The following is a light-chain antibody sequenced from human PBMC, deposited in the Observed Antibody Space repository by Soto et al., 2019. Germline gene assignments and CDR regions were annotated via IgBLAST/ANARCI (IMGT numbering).Light chain of an antibody. CDR3: QQRSKWPPYT. CDR2: DAS. Sequence: EIVLTESPATRSLSAGERATLSCMASQSVSSYLAWYQQKPGQAPRLLIYDASNRATGIPARFSGSGSGTDFTLTISSLEPEDFAVYYCQQRSKWPPYTFGQGTKLEIK. V-gene: IGKV3-11*01. J-gene: IGKJ2*01. CDR1: QSVSSY.